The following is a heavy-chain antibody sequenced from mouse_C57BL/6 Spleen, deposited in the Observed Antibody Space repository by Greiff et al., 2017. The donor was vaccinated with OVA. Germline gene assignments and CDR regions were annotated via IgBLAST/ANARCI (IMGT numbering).Heavy chain of an antibody. Sequence: QVQLKESGAELVRPGASVTLSCKASGYTFTDYEMHWVKQTPVHGLEWIGAIDPETGGTAYNQKFKGKAILTADKSSSTAYMELRSLTSEDSAVYYCTTYDYDLNAMDYWGQGTSVTVSS. J-gene: IGHJ4*01. V-gene: IGHV1-15*01. D-gene: IGHD2-4*01. CDR3: TTYDYDLNAMDY. CDR1: GYTFTDYE. CDR2: IDPETGGT.